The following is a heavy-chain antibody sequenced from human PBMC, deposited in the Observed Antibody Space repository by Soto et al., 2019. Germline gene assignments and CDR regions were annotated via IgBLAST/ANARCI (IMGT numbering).Heavy chain of an antibody. Sequence: HEHLVQSGAEVKRPGASLKVSCKASGYSFTGYYIHWVRQAPGQGLEWMGWINPDSGATNYVQNFQGRVTLTSDTSISTASMDLTSLTSDDTAVYYCARGDNVTGSYPFPYFDYWGQGTLVIVSS. V-gene: IGHV1-2*02. D-gene: IGHD3-9*01. CDR2: INPDSGAT. J-gene: IGHJ4*02. CDR1: GYSFTGYY. CDR3: ARGDNVTGSYPFPYFDY.